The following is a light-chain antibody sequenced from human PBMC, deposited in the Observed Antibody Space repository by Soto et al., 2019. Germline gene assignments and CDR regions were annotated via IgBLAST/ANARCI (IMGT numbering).Light chain of an antibody. CDR1: QALNGN. V-gene: IGKV1-8*01. Sequence: AIRMTQSPSSLSASTGDRVAITCRASQALNGNLAWYQQKSGKVPKVLIYATSTLQSGVPSRFSASGSGTEFTHTINSLQSEDFATYYCQQYYEYSRTFGQGTKVQIK. CDR3: QQYYEYSRT. J-gene: IGKJ1*01. CDR2: ATS.